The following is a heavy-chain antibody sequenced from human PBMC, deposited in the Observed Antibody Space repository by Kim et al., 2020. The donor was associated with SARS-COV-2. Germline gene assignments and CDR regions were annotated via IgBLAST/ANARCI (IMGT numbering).Heavy chain of an antibody. CDR2: ISYDGSNK. J-gene: IGHJ4*01. CDR1: GFTFSSYA. Sequence: GGSLRLSCAASGFTFSSYAMHWVRQAPGKGLEWVAVISYDGSNKYYADSVKGRFTISRDNSKNTLYLQMNSLRAEDTAVYYCAREGYYDSSGETYSDYWG. D-gene: IGHD3-22*01. V-gene: IGHV3-30*04. CDR3: AREGYYDSSGETYSDY.